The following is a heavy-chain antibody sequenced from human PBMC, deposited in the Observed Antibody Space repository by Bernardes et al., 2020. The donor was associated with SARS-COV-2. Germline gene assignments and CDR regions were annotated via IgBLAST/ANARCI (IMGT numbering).Heavy chain of an antibody. D-gene: IGHD2-15*01. J-gene: IGHJ5*02. V-gene: IGHV3-74*01. CDR2: INSAGSST. CDR3: AVPGVVVAATRNWFDP. Sequence: GFLRRSCAASGFTFSSYWMYSVRQAPVKGLVWVSRINSAGSSTSYADSATCRFTIPRDNAKNTLYLQMNSMRAEDTAVYYCAVPGVVVAATRNWFDPWGQGTLVTVTS. CDR1: GFTFSSYW.